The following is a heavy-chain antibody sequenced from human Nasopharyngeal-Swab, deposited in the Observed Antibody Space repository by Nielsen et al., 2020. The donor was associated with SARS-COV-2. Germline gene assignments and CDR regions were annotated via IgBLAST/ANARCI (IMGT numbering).Heavy chain of an antibody. J-gene: IGHJ6*02. CDR1: GGSFNGFY. D-gene: IGHD5-24*01. Sequence: SETLSLTCSVSGGSFNGFYWNWIHQPPGKGLEWIGEINHNERTNYNPSLKSRVTMSVDTSNNRVSLKLTSLTATDTAVYYCARAGRVGDAYTGLDVWGQGTTVTVSS. CDR3: ARAGRVGDAYTGLDV. CDR2: INHNERT. V-gene: IGHV4-34*01.